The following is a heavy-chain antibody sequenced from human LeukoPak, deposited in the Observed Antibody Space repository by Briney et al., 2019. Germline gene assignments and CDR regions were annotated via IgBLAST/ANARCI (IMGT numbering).Heavy chain of an antibody. CDR3: ARGDYYDSSGYYWPCFDY. Sequence: SVNVSCKASVGTYSSYAISWVGQAPGQGLEWMGRIIPIFGTANYAQKFQGRVTITTDESTSTAYMELSSLRSEDTAVYYCARGDYYDSSGYYWPCFDYWGQGTLVTVSS. V-gene: IGHV1-69*05. D-gene: IGHD3-22*01. CDR2: IIPIFGTA. CDR1: VGTYSSYA. J-gene: IGHJ4*02.